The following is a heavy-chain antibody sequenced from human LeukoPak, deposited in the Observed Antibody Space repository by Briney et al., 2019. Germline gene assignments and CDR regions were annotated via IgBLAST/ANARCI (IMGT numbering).Heavy chain of an antibody. J-gene: IGHJ4*02. CDR1: GFTFSTNA. Sequence: GGSLRLSCLTSGFTFSTNAMSWVRQAPGKGLEWISGISGSGASTYYADSVTGRFTISRDNSRNTLYLQMNGLGGDDTAVYYCAKDVGKWESLHFFDYWGQGTLVTVSS. V-gene: IGHV3-23*01. D-gene: IGHD1-26*01. CDR2: ISGSGAST. CDR3: AKDVGKWESLHFFDY.